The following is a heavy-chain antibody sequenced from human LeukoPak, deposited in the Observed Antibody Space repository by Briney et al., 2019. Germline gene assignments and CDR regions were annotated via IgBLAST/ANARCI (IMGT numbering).Heavy chain of an antibody. D-gene: IGHD3-16*02. J-gene: IGHJ4*02. CDR1: GGSISRYY. Sequence: PSETLSLTCTVSGGSISRYYWSWLRQPPGKGLEWIGYVYDSDSTNYNPSLRRRVTISGDTPRNQFFLKLSSVTAADTAVYFCARDYRGFTPGWFDDWGPGTLVTVSS. V-gene: IGHV4-59*01. CDR2: VYDSDST. CDR3: ARDYRGFTPGWFDD.